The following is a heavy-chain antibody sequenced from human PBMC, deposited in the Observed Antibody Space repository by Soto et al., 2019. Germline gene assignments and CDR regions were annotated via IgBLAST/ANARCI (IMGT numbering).Heavy chain of an antibody. D-gene: IGHD2-15*01. V-gene: IGHV1-8*01. CDR2: MNPKSGET. CDR3: ARVAVAARPRWYNWFDP. Sequence: QEQLVQSGAEVKTPGASVKVSCKTSGYTFTDYDINWVRQATGQGLEWIGWMNPKSGETGYAQKFQGRVTMTMSTSLSTAYLELSSLRSEDTAVYYCARVAVAARPRWYNWFDPWGQGTLVTVSS. J-gene: IGHJ5*02. CDR1: GYTFTDYD.